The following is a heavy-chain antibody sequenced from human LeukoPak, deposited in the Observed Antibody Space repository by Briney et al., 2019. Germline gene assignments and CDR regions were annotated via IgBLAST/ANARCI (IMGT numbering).Heavy chain of an antibody. CDR3: ARDLRGYFDY. D-gene: IGHD3-10*01. V-gene: IGHV4-39*07. CDR2: IYYSGST. Sequence: SETLSLTCTVSGGSISSSSYYWGWIRQPPGKGLEWIGSIYYSGSTYYNLSLKSRVTISVDTSKNQFSLKLSSVTAADTAVYYCARDLRGYFDYWGQGTLVTVSS. J-gene: IGHJ4*02. CDR1: GGSISSSSYY.